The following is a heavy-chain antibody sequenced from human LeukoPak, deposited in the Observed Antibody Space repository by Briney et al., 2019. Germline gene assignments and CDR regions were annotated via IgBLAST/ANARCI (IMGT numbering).Heavy chain of an antibody. Sequence: PSETLSLTCTVSGGSITGFYWNWIRQPPGKGLEWIRYVYYDGSTDYNPSLKSRVTISLDTSKNQFSLKLSSVTAADTAVYYCARRSHGDWFYFDLWGRGTLVTVSS. CDR2: VYYDGST. D-gene: IGHD3/OR15-3a*01. CDR3: ARRSHGDWFYFDL. J-gene: IGHJ2*01. CDR1: GGSITGFY. V-gene: IGHV4-59*01.